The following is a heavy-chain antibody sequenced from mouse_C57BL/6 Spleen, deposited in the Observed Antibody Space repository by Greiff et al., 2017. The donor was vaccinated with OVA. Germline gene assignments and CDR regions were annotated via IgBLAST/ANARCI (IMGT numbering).Heavy chain of an antibody. CDR1: GYTFTSYW. J-gene: IGHJ4*01. V-gene: IGHV1-55*01. Sequence: VQLQQPGAELVKPGASVKMSCKASGYTFTSYWITWVKQRPGQGLEWIGDIYPGSGSTNYNEKFKSKATLTVDTSSSTAYMQLSSLTSEDSAVYYCARGDCSPFYAMDYWGQGTSVTVSS. CDR3: ARGDCSPFYAMDY. CDR2: IYPGSGST.